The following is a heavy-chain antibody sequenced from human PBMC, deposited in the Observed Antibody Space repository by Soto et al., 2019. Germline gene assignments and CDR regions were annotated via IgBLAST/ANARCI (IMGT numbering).Heavy chain of an antibody. V-gene: IGHV4-4*07. CDR1: GGSINTFY. J-gene: IGHJ4*02. CDR3: AREGSYSAYNFAHGIQLWSFDF. Sequence: PSETLDLTCTVSGGSINTFYWSWVRQPAGKGLEWIGRIFSSGSTSFNPSLESRVAMSVDTSKNHFSLNLSSVTAADMAVYYCAREGSYSAYNFAHGIQLWSFDFWGQGALVTVSS. D-gene: IGHD5-12*01. CDR2: IFSSGST.